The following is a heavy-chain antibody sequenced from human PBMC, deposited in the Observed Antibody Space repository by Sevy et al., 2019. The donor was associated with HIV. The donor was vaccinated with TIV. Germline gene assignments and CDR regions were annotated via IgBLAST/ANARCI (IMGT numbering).Heavy chain of an antibody. D-gene: IGHD6-19*01. CDR3: TSGIAVSVDY. CDR2: IFPIFATA. V-gene: IGHV1-69*13. J-gene: IGHJ4*02. CDR1: GGTCSSSA. Sequence: ASVKVSCKASGGTCSSSAISWVRQAPGQGLEWMGGIFPIFATANYAQKFQGRLTITADESTCTAYMELSSLRSDDTAVYYCTSGIAVSVDYRGQGTLVTVSS.